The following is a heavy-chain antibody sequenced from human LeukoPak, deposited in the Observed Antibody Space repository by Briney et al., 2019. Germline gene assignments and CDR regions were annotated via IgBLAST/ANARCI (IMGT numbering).Heavy chain of an antibody. Sequence: GGSLRLSCAASGFTFSSYAMSWVRQAPGKGLEWVSAISGSGGSTYYADSVKGRFTISRDNSKNTLYLQMNSLRAEDTAVYYCAKDGWYSGSWYGDWFDPWGQGTLVTVSS. J-gene: IGHJ5*02. D-gene: IGHD6-13*01. CDR3: AKDGWYSGSWYGDWFDP. V-gene: IGHV3-23*01. CDR2: ISGSGGST. CDR1: GFTFSSYA.